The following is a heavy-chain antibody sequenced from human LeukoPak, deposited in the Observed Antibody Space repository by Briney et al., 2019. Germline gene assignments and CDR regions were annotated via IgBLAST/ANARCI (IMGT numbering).Heavy chain of an antibody. D-gene: IGHD3-22*01. CDR2: IYTSGST. V-gene: IGHV4-4*07. CDR3: ARDYYDSSGYPLCDY. J-gene: IGHJ4*02. CDR1: GGSISSYY. Sequence: KPSETLSLTCTVSGGSISSYYWSWIRQPAGKGLEWIGRIYTSGSTTYNPSLKSRVTMSADTSKNQLSLKLSSVTAADTAVYYCARDYYDSSGYPLCDYWGQGTLVTVSS.